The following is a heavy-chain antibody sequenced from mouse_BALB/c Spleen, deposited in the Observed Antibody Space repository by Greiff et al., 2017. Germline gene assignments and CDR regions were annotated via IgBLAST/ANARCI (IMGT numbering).Heavy chain of an antibody. J-gene: IGHJ3*01. D-gene: IGHD1-2*01. V-gene: IGHV3-2*02. CDR1: GYSITSDYA. CDR2: ISYSGST. CDR3: ARGDGYAWFAY. Sequence: ESGPGLVKPSQSLSLTCTVTGYSITSDYAWNWIRQFPGNKLEWMGYISYSGSTSYNPSLKSRISITRDTSKNQFFLQLNSVTTEDTATYYCARGDGYAWFAYWGQGTLVTVSA.